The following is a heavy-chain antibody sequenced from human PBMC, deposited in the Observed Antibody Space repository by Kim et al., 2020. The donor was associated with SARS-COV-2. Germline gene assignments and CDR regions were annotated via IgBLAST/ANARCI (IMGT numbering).Heavy chain of an antibody. V-gene: IGHV3-15*01. Sequence: GGSLRLSCAASGFTFSNAWMSWVRQAPGKGLEWVGRIKSKTDGGTTDYAAPVKGRFTISRDDSKNTLYLQMNSLKTEDTAVYYCSGELLPRRDFDYWGQGTLVTVSS. CDR1: GFTFSNAW. J-gene: IGHJ4*02. D-gene: IGHD1-26*01. CDR3: SGELLPRRDFDY. CDR2: IKSKTDGGTT.